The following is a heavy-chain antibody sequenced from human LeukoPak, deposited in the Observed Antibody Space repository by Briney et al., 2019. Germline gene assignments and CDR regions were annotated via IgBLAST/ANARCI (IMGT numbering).Heavy chain of an antibody. J-gene: IGHJ4*02. CDR1: GFTFSSQG. V-gene: IGHV3-33*01. CDR3: ARGPYSSSWYYFEY. D-gene: IGHD6-13*01. Sequence: GRSLRLSCAASGFTFSSQGMHWVRQAPGMGLEWVAVIWYDGSNKYYADSVKGRFTISRDNSKNTLYLQMNSLRAEDTAVYYCARGPYSSSWYYFEYWGQGTLVPVSS. CDR2: IWYDGSNK.